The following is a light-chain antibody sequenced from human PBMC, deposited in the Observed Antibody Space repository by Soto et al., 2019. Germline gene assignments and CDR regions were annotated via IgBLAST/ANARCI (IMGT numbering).Light chain of an antibody. CDR2: AVS. Sequence: DIQLTQSPSSLSASVGDRVTITCRASQGVSNYLTWYQQKPGEAPKRLIYAVSTLHSGVPSRFSGSGSGTEFTLTISSLQPEDFAIYYCLQHNTFPWTFGQGTRVDI. CDR3: LQHNTFPWT. CDR1: QGVSNY. J-gene: IGKJ1*01. V-gene: IGKV1-17*01.